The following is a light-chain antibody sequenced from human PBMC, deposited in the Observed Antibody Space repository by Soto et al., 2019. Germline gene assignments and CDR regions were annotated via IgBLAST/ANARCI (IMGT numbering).Light chain of an antibody. J-gene: IGKJ2*01. CDR3: QQYYSLPL. CDR1: LDINNY. Sequence: DIQLTQSPSSLSASVGDRVTITCQASLDINNYLNWYQHKPGKAPQLLIYDASSLEPGIPSRFSGSGSGTNFTLTITSLQPEDIGTYYCQQYYSLPLFGPGTKVDNK. V-gene: IGKV1-33*01. CDR2: DAS.